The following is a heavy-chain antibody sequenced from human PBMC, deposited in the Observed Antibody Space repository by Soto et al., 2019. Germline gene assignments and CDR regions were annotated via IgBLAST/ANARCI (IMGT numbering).Heavy chain of an antibody. CDR2: ILPMLDIT. D-gene: IGHD6-13*01. CDR1: GGTFSTYT. J-gene: IGHJ3*02. V-gene: IGHV1-69*02. CDR3: TLGSWSAETFDI. Sequence: QVQLVQSGAEVKKPGSSVKVSCKASGGTFSTYTIIWVRQAPGQGLEWMGRILPMLDITNSAQRFQGRVTITADKSTRTAYLELSSLRSEATAVYYCTLGSWSAETFDIWGRGTMVTVSS.